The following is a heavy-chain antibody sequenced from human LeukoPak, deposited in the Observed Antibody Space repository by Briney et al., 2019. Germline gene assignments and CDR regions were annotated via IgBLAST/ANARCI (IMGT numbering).Heavy chain of an antibody. J-gene: IGHJ4*02. CDR1: GYTFTGYY. D-gene: IGHD6-13*01. CDR2: MNPNSGNT. V-gene: IGHV1-8*02. CDR3: ARDPYSSSWYVIDY. Sequence: GASVKVSCKASGYTFTGYYIHWVRQATGQGLEWMGWMNPNSGNTGYAQKLQGRVTMTTDTSTSTAYMELRSLRSDDTAVYYCARDPYSSSWYVIDYWGQGTLVTVSS.